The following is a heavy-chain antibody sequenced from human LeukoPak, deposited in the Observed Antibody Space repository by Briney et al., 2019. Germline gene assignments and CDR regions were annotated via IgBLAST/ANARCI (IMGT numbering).Heavy chain of an antibody. CDR2: INHSGST. J-gene: IGHJ3*02. D-gene: IGHD6-19*01. V-gene: IGHV4-34*01. CDR3: ARSHGIAVAADAFDI. Sequence: SETLSLTCAVYGGSFSGYYWSWIRQPPGKGLEWIGEINHSGSTNYNPSLKSRVTISVDTSKNQFSLKLSSVTAADTAVYYCARSHGIAVAADAFDIWGQGTMVTVSS. CDR1: GGSFSGYY.